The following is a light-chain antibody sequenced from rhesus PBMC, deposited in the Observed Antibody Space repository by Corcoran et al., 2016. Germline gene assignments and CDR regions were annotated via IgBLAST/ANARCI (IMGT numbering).Light chain of an antibody. Sequence: DIVMTQIPLSLPVIPGEPASISCRSSQSLLDAEAGHTYLEWYLQKPGQSPQPLISEASRRASGVPDRVSGSGAETDFTLKISRVEAEDVGFYYCMQGIEFPYSFGQGTKVEIK. CDR3: MQGIEFPYS. J-gene: IGKJ2*01. CDR2: EAS. CDR1: QSLLDAEAGHTY. V-gene: IGKV2S20*01.